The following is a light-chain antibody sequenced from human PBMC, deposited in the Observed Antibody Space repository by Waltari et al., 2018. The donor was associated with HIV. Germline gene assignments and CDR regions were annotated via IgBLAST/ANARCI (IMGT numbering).Light chain of an antibody. CDR3: ASYAGRNTLV. J-gene: IGLJ2*01. CDR1: ASHVGAYNY. Sequence: QSALTQPPSASGSPGQSVTIPCTGKASHVGAYNYVSWYQQHPGKPPKLIIYEVFKRPSGVPDRSSGSKSGNTASLTVSGLQAEDEANYYCASYAGRNTLVFGGGTKLTVL. V-gene: IGLV2-8*01. CDR2: EVF.